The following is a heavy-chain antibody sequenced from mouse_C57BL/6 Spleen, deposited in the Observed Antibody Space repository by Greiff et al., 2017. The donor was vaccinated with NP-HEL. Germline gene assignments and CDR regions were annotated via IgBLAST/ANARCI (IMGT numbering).Heavy chain of an antibody. CDR3: ARTKYYCSSYGCAMDY. CDR2: IHPNSGST. J-gene: IGHJ4*01. CDR1: GYTFTSYW. D-gene: IGHD1-1*01. Sequence: VQLQQSGAELVKPGASVKLSCKASGYTFTSYWMHWVKQRPGQGLEWIGMIHPNSGSTNYNEKFKSKATLTVDKSSSTAYMQLSSLTSEDSAVYYCARTKYYCSSYGCAMDYWGQGTSVTVSS. V-gene: IGHV1-64*01.